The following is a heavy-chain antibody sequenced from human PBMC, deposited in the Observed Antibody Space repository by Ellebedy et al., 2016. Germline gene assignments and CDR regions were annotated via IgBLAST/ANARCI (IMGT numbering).Heavy chain of an antibody. J-gene: IGHJ4*02. D-gene: IGHD6-6*01. CDR3: AKALYSSSSEFDY. Sequence: GGSLRLXCAASGFTFSSYGMSWVRQTPGKGLEWVSAISGSGETTYYADSVKGRFTVFRDKFKNTLYLQMNSLRVEDTAVYYCAKALYSSSSEFDYWGQGTLVTVSS. V-gene: IGHV3-23*01. CDR2: ISGSGETT. CDR1: GFTFSSYG.